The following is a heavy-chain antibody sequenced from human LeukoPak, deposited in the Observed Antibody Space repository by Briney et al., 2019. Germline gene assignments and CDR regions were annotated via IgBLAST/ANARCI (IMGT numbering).Heavy chain of an antibody. CDR3: ARDYYDSSGYYMPPDY. CDR1: GFTFSSYS. J-gene: IGHJ4*02. CDR2: ISSSSYI. V-gene: IGHV3-21*01. Sequence: PGGSLRLSCAASGFTFSSYSMNWVRQAPGKGLEWVSSISSSSYIYYADSVKGRFTISRDNAKNSLYLQMNSLRAEDTAVYYCARDYYDSSGYYMPPDYWGQGTLVTVSS. D-gene: IGHD3-22*01.